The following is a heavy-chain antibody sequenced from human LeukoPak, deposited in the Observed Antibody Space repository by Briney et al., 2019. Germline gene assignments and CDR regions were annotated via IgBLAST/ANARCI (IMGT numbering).Heavy chain of an antibody. CDR2: ISDTGSTI. V-gene: IGHV3-48*03. CDR3: ASPIAAAGIVGAYYMDV. J-gene: IGHJ6*03. Sequence: PGGSLRLSCAASGFTFSSYELNWVRQAPGKGLEWVSYISDTGSTIYYADSVKGRFTISRGNAKNSLYLQMNSLRAEDTAVYYCASPIAAAGIVGAYYMDVWGKGTTVTISS. D-gene: IGHD6-13*01. CDR1: GFTFSSYE.